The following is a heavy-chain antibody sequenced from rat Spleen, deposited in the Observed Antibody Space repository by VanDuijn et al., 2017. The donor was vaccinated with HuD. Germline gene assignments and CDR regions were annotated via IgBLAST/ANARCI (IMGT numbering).Heavy chain of an antibody. J-gene: IGHJ2*01. CDR2: ITYEGSST. V-gene: IGHV5-22*01. CDR1: GFTFNNYD. CDR3: TRALSPLFDY. Sequence: EVQLVESGGGLVQPGRSMKLSCAASGFTFNNYDMAWVRQAPTKGLEWVASITYEGSSTYYGDSVKGRFTVSRDIAENTLYLQMNSLRSEDTATYYCTRALSPLFDYWGQGVMVTVSS. D-gene: IGHD3-1*01.